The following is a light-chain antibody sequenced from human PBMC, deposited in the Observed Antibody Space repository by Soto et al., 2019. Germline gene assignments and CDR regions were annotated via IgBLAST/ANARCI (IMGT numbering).Light chain of an antibody. CDR2: KAS. J-gene: IGKJ2*01. CDR3: QQYNSYPYT. Sequence: DIQMTQSPSTLSASVGDRVTITCRASQSIGSWLAWYQQKPGKAPKLLIYKASSLESGVPSRFSGSGSGTKFTLTISSLQPDDFATYYCQQYNSYPYTFGQGTKVDIK. V-gene: IGKV1-5*03. CDR1: QSIGSW.